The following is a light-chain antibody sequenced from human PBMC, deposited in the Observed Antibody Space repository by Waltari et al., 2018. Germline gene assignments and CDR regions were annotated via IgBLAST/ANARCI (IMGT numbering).Light chain of an antibody. Sequence: EIVMTQSPPTLSVSPGERATLSCRASQSVSNSFAWYQHRPGRAPRLLIHCASTRAPGIPARFSGSGSETEFTLTISNLQSEDFALYYCQQYNNWPPITFGQGTRLEIK. CDR2: CAS. J-gene: IGKJ5*01. CDR1: QSVSNS. CDR3: QQYNNWPPIT. V-gene: IGKV3D-15*01.